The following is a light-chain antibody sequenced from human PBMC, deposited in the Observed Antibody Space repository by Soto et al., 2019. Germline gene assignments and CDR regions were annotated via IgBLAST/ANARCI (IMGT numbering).Light chain of an antibody. J-gene: IGLJ1*01. Sequence: QSALTQPASMSGSPGQSITISCTGTSSDVDAYNFVSWYQQHPGKAPKLINYDVNNRPSEVSNRFSGSKSGNTASLTISWLQAEDEGDYYCSSFTTGVNYVFGIGTKVTVL. CDR2: DVN. V-gene: IGLV2-14*03. CDR3: SSFTTGVNYV. CDR1: SSDVDAYNF.